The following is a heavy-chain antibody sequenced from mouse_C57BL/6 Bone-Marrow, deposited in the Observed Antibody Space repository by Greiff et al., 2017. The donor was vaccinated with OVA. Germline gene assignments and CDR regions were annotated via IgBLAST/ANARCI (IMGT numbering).Heavy chain of an antibody. Sequence: QVQLQQPGAELVNPGASVKLSCKASGYTFTSYWMQWVKQRPGQGLEWIGEIDPSDSYTNYNQKFKGKATLTVDTSSSTAYMQLSSLTSEDSAVYYCARITTVPYWGQGTTLTVSS. CDR1: GYTFTSYW. J-gene: IGHJ2*01. D-gene: IGHD1-1*01. CDR3: ARITTVPY. V-gene: IGHV1-50*01. CDR2: IDPSDSYT.